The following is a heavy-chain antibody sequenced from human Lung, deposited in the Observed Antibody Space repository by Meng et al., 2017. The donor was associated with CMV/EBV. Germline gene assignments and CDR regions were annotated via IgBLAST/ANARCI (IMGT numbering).Heavy chain of an antibody. J-gene: IGHJ6*02. V-gene: IGHV4-59*01. CDR2: IHYSGSP. Sequence: SXTLSLXCTVSGGPITNEYWNWIRQPPGKGLEWIGYIHYSGSPDYNPSLKSRVTISVDMSKKQFSLNLRSVTAADTAVYYCARMDRDFWSGYYPGGMDVWGQGXTVTVSS. CDR1: GGPITNEY. CDR3: ARMDRDFWSGYYPGGMDV. D-gene: IGHD3-3*01.